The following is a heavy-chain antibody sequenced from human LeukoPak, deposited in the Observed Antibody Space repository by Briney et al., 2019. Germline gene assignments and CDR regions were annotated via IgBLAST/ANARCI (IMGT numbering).Heavy chain of an antibody. Sequence: PGGSLRLSCAASGFTFSNYAMHWVRQAPGKGLEWVAVISYDGSNKYYADSLQGRFTISRDNSKNTLNLQMNSLSSEDTAVYYCASSAVTTDDTVDCWGQGTLVTVSS. CDR1: GFTFSNYA. J-gene: IGHJ4*02. D-gene: IGHD4-17*01. V-gene: IGHV3-30*04. CDR3: ASSAVTTDDTVDC. CDR2: ISYDGSNK.